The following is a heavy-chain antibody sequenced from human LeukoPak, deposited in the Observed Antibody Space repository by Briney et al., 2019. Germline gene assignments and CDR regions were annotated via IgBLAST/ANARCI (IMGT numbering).Heavy chain of an antibody. J-gene: IGHJ5*02. Sequence: GGSLRLSCAASGFTFSSYGMHWVRQAPGKGLEWVAVISYDGSNKYYADSVKGRFTISRDNSKNTLYLQMNSLRAEDTAVYYCASPGGDYYDSSGSDNWFDPWGQGTLVTVSS. V-gene: IGHV3-30*03. CDR2: ISYDGSNK. CDR3: ASPGGDYYDSSGSDNWFDP. D-gene: IGHD3-22*01. CDR1: GFTFSSYG.